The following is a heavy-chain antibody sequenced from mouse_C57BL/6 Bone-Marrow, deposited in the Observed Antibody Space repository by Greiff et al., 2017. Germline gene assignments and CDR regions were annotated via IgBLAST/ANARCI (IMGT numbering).Heavy chain of an antibody. CDR2: IDPENGDT. Sequence: VQLKQSGAELVRPGASVKLSCTASGFNIKDDYMHWVKQRPEQGLEWIGWIDPENGDTEYASKFQGKATITADTSSNTAYLQLSSLTSEDTAVYYCTTPLYYYGSRRFDYWGQGTTLTVSS. J-gene: IGHJ2*01. CDR3: TTPLYYYGSRRFDY. D-gene: IGHD1-1*01. V-gene: IGHV14-4*01. CDR1: GFNIKDDY.